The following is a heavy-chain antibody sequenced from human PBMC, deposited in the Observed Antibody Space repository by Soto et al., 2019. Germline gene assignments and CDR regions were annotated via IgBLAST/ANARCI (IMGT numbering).Heavy chain of an antibody. V-gene: IGHV3-23*01. Sequence: EVQLLESGGGLVQPGGSLRLSCAASGFTFSNYAMSWVRQAQGKGLEWVSGISGSGGSTYYADSVKGRFTISRDNSKNTLYLQMNSLRAEDTAVYYCAKSGDSSGYLNWFDPWGQGTLVTVSS. CDR2: ISGSGGST. CDR3: AKSGDSSGYLNWFDP. D-gene: IGHD3-22*01. J-gene: IGHJ5*02. CDR1: GFTFSNYA.